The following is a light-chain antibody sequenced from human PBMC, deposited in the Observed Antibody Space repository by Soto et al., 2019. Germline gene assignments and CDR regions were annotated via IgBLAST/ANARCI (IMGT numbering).Light chain of an antibody. J-gene: IGLJ1*01. CDR1: SPNTGSNT. Sequence: QSVLTQPPSASGTPGQRVTISCWGSSPNTGSNTVNWYQHLPGTAPKLLIFSDNERLSGVPDRFSGSKSGTSASLTIRGLQYGDETDYYSAAWDDSLSGYVFGTGTKLTVL. V-gene: IGLV1-44*01. CDR3: AAWDDSLSGYV. CDR2: SDN.